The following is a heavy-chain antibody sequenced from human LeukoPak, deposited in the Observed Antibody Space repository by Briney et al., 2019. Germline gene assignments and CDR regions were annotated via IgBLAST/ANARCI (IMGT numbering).Heavy chain of an antibody. Sequence: GGSLRLSCAASGFTFSRYSLNWVRQAPGKGLEWVSSISSTSYYIYYVDSVKGRFTISRDNAKNSLYLQMNGLRADDTAVYYCVTYYDTLTRNYVDYWGQGTLVTVSS. CDR2: ISSTSYYI. CDR1: GFTFSRYS. J-gene: IGHJ4*02. CDR3: VTYYDTLTRNYVDY. V-gene: IGHV3-21*01. D-gene: IGHD3-9*01.